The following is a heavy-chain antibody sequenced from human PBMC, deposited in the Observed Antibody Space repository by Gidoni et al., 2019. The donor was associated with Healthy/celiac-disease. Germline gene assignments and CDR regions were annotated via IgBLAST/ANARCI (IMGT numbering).Heavy chain of an antibody. CDR1: GYIFPSFW. V-gene: IGHV5-51*01. Sequence: EVQLVQSGAEVKQPGESLKISCKGSGYIFPSFWIGWWRQMPGKGREWMGIIYPGDSDTRYSPSFQGQVTISADKSISTAYLQWSSLKASDTAMYYCARHPKITIAAAGNYYNYGMDVWGQGTTVTVSS. D-gene: IGHD6-13*01. CDR2: IYPGDSDT. CDR3: ARHPKITIAAAGNYYNYGMDV. J-gene: IGHJ6*02.